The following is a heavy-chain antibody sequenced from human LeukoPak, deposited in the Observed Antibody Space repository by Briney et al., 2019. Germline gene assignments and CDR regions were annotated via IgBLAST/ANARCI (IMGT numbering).Heavy chain of an antibody. CDR3: AKPGPLYSSSWYGGPFDY. CDR1: GFSFSSYA. V-gene: IGHV3-23*01. J-gene: IGHJ4*02. CDR2: ISGDGTRT. D-gene: IGHD6-13*01. Sequence: GGSLRLSCAASGFSFSSYAMTWARQAPVKGLEWVSAISGDGTRTYYADSVKGRFTISRDNSKNTLYLQMNSLRAEDTAVYYCAKPGPLYSSSWYGGPFDYWGQGTLVTVSS.